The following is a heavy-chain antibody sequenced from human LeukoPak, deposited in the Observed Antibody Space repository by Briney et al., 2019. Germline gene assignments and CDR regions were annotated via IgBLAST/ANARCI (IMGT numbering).Heavy chain of an antibody. J-gene: IGHJ4*02. CDR2: IGASSGNT. Sequence: PGGSLRLSCADSGFTFSSYAMSWVRQAPGKGLEWVSAIGASSGNTYYADSVKGRFTISRDNSKNTLYLQMNSLRAEDTAVYYCAKAIFGVVNIDYWGQGTLVTVSS. CDR3: AKAIFGVVNIDY. V-gene: IGHV3-23*01. CDR1: GFTFSSYA. D-gene: IGHD3-3*01.